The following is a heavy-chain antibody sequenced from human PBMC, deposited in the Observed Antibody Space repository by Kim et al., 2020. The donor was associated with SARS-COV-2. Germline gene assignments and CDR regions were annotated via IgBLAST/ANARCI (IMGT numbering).Heavy chain of an antibody. CDR3: SKGVGMGAPSWFDT. D-gene: IGHD1-26*01. V-gene: IGHV1-24*01. CDR2: FDPEDGET. Sequence: ASVKVSCKGSGYTLTKLSMHWVRQAPGKGREWMGGFDPEDGETIYAQKFQDRVTMTEDTSTDTAYMELSSLRSEDTAVYYCSKGVGMGAPSWFDTWGQGTLVTVSS. J-gene: IGHJ5*02. CDR1: GYTLTKLS.